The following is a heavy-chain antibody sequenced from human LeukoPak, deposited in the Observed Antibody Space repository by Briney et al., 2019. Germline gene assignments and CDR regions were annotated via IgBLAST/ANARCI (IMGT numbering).Heavy chain of an antibody. CDR3: AKDVDSYGPHYFDY. CDR1: GFTFDDYA. V-gene: IGHV3-9*03. Sequence: GRSLRLSCAASGFTFDDYAMHWVRQAPGKGLEWVSGISWNSGSIGYADSVKGRFTISRDNAKNSLYLQMNRLRAEDMALYYCAKDVDSYGPHYFDYWGQGTLVTVSS. D-gene: IGHD5-18*01. CDR2: ISWNSGSI. J-gene: IGHJ4*02.